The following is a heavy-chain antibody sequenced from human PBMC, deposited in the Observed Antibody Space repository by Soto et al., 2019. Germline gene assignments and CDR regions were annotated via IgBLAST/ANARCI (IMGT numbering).Heavy chain of an antibody. D-gene: IGHD6-19*01. CDR1: GYTFNSYG. CDR2: ISAYNGNT. J-gene: IGHJ5*02. Sequence: ASVKVSCKASGYTFNSYGISWVRQAPGQGLEWMGWISAYNGNTDYAQKLQGRVTMTTDTSTSTAYMELRSLRSDDTAIYCCARSRSGSAWDNWFDPWGQGTLVTVSS. V-gene: IGHV1-18*01. CDR3: ARSRSGSAWDNWFDP.